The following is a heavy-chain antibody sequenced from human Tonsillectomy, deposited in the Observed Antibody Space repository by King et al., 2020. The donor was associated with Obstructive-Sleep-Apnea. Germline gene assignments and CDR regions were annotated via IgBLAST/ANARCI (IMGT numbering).Heavy chain of an antibody. CDR3: AKVRRYFENGSIDV. V-gene: IGHV3-48*04. D-gene: IGHD3-22*01. CDR2: IRSSGRTI. Sequence: VQLVESGGGLVQPGGSLRLSCTASGFTFSSASMNWVRQAPGKGLEWISQIRSSGRTIYYADSVKGRFTISRDNTKNSLFLQMNSLRVEDTALYYCAKVRRYFENGSIDVWGQGTTVTVAS. CDR1: GFTFSSAS. J-gene: IGHJ6*02.